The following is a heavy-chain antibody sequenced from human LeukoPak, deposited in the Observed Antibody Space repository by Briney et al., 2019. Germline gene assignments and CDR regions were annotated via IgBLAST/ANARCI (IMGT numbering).Heavy chain of an antibody. J-gene: IGHJ5*02. D-gene: IGHD3-22*01. CDR1: GFTFSSYA. Sequence: GGSLRLSCAASGFTFSSYAMSWVRQAPGKGLEWVSAISGSGGSTYYADSVKGRFTISRDNSKNTLYLQMNSLRAEDTAVYYCAKERRDYYDSSGSGLDPWGQGTLVTVSS. CDR2: ISGSGGST. CDR3: AKERRDYYDSSGSGLDP. V-gene: IGHV3-23*01.